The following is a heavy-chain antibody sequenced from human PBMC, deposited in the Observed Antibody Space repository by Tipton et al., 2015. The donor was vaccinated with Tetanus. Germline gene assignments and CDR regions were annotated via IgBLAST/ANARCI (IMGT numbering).Heavy chain of an antibody. D-gene: IGHD3-10*01. CDR3: AGGLVRWYEP. J-gene: IGHJ5*02. V-gene: IGHV4-59*01. CDR2: IYNSGNT. CDR1: GAPISSYY. Sequence: TLSLTCTVSGAPISSYYWSWIRQPPGDGLEWIGYIYNSGNTNYNPSLKSRVTISVDTSKNQFSLKLNSVTAADTAVYSCAGGLVRWYEPWGRGTLVSVSS.